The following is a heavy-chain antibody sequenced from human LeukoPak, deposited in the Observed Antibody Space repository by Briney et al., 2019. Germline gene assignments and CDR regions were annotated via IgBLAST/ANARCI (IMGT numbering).Heavy chain of an antibody. CDR2: IRSGGTNT. V-gene: IGHV3-48*04. CDR3: ARMNYVSSGWGAPFDY. Sequence: PGGSLRLSCAASGFTFSSFSMNWARQAPGKGLEWVSYIRSGGTNTDHTGSVKGRFTISRDNAKNSLYLQMNSLRAEDTAVYYCARMNYVSSGWGAPFDYWGQGTLVTVSS. J-gene: IGHJ4*02. D-gene: IGHD1-7*01. CDR1: GFTFSSFS.